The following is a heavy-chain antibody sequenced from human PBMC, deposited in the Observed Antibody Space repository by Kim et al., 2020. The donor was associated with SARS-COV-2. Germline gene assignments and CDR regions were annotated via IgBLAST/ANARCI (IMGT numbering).Heavy chain of an antibody. CDR2: ISYDGSNK. J-gene: IGHJ6*01. Sequence: GGSLRLSCAASGFTFSSYAMHWVRQAPGKGLEWVAVISYDGSNKYYADSVKGRFTISRDNSKNTLYLQMNSLRAEDTAVYYCARDQGDFWSGYSNYYYG. CDR3: ARDQGDFWSGYSNYYYG. D-gene: IGHD3-3*01. V-gene: IGHV3-30-3*01. CDR1: GFTFSSYA.